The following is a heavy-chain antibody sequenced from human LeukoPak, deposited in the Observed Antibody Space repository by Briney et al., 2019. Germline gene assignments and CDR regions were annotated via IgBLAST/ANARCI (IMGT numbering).Heavy chain of an antibody. D-gene: IGHD1-26*01. V-gene: IGHV4-4*02. J-gene: IGHJ6*02. Sequence: PSQTLSLTCAVSGGSISSSNWWSWVRQPPGKGLEWIGEIYHSGSTNYNPSLKSRVTISIDTPKNQVSLRVTSVTAADTAVYYCARTGYGRDYYGMDVWGQGTTVTVSS. CDR3: ARTGYGRDYYGMDV. CDR1: GGSISSSNW. CDR2: IYHSGST.